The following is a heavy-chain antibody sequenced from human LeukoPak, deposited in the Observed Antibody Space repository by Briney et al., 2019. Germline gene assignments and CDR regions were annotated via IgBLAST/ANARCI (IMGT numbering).Heavy chain of an antibody. J-gene: IGHJ4*02. V-gene: IGHV4-38-2*01. D-gene: IGHD5-24*01. CDR3: ARQGNGYSRVDY. CDR2: IYHSGNT. Sequence: SETLSLTCAVSDYSISSGYYWGWIRQPPGKGLEWIGSIYHSGNTYYNPSLKSRFTISIDTSKNQFFLKVNSVTAADTATYYCARQGNGYSRVDYWGQGTRVTVSS. CDR1: DYSISSGYY.